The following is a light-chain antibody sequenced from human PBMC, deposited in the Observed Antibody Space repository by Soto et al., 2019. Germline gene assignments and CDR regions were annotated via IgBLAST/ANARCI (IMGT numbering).Light chain of an antibody. CDR3: QHYGSSPPIT. CDR1: QSVSSSY. Sequence: EVVLTQSPGTLSLSPGERATLSCRASQSVSSSYVVWYQQQPGQAPSLLIYGASSRATGSPDRFSGSASGTDFTLPIIRLEPEDFAVYYCQHYGSSPPITFGRGTRLEIK. J-gene: IGKJ5*01. V-gene: IGKV3-20*01. CDR2: GAS.